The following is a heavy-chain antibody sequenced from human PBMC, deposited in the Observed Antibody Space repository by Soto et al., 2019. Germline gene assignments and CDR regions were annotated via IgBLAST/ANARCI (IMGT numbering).Heavy chain of an antibody. V-gene: IGHV3-23*01. CDR3: AKDGGAKLHYYYYGMDV. D-gene: IGHD3-10*01. CDR1: GFIFSDYA. Sequence: GGSLRLSCAASGFIFSDYAMTWVRQAPGRGLEWVSTISGTRGRQRNTFYTASVKGRFTVTRDNSKNTLYLQMNSLRPDDTAVYYCAKDGGAKLHYYYYGMDVWGQGTTVTVSS. CDR2: ISGTRGRQRNT. J-gene: IGHJ6*02.